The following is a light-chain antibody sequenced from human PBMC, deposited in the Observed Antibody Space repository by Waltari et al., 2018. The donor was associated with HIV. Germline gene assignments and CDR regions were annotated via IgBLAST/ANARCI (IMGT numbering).Light chain of an antibody. Sequence: QAGLTQPPSVSKGLRQTAPLTCTGDSNNVGNQGATWLQQHQGHPPKLLFYKNNNRPSGISERFSASKSGNTASLTITGLQPEDEADYFCSAWDRSLSAVIFGGGTTLIVL. CDR1: SNNVGNQG. CDR3: SAWDRSLSAVI. V-gene: IGLV10-54*04. CDR2: KNN. J-gene: IGLJ2*01.